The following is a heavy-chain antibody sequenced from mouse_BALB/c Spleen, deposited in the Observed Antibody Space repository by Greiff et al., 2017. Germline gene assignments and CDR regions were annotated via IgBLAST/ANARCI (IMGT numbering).Heavy chain of an antibody. V-gene: IGHV5-17*02. J-gene: IGHJ3*01. CDR1: GFTFSSFG. CDR3: ARAYYGNYEFAY. CDR2: ISSGSSTI. Sequence: EVKVVESGGGLVQPGGSRKLSCAASGFTFSSFGMHWVRQAPEKGLEWVAYISSGSSTIYYADTVKGRFTISRDNPKNTLFLQMTSLRSEDTAMYYCARAYYGNYEFAYWGQGTLVTVSA. D-gene: IGHD2-10*01.